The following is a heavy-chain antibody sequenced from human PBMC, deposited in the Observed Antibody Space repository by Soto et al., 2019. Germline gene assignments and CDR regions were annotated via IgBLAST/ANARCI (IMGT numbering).Heavy chain of an antibody. D-gene: IGHD2-15*01. Sequence: GGSLRLSXAASGFTFSSYAMSWVRQAPGKGLEWVSVISGSGAGTYYADSVKGRFTISRDNSKKTLYLLMNSLRAEDTALYYCAKAQEDHYYYYAMDVWGQGTTVTVSS. J-gene: IGHJ6*02. CDR2: ISGSGAGT. CDR1: GFTFSSYA. V-gene: IGHV3-23*01. CDR3: AKAQEDHYYYYAMDV.